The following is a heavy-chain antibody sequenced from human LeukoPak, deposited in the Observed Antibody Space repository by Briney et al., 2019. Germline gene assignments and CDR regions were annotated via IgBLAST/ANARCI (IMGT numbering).Heavy chain of an antibody. CDR3: AAGSGLWSPDY. D-gene: IGHD5-18*01. CDR2: IWYDGSNN. Sequence: PGGSLRLSCAASGLTFSSYGMHWVRQAPGKGLEWVAIIWYDGSNNYYADSVKGRFTISRDNAKNRLYVQINSLRAEDTAVYYCAAGSGLWSPDYWGQGTLVTVSS. J-gene: IGHJ4*02. CDR1: GLTFSSYG. V-gene: IGHV3-33*03.